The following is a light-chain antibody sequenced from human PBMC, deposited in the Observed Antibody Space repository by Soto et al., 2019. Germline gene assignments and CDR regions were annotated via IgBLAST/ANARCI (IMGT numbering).Light chain of an antibody. V-gene: IGKV3-11*01. Sequence: ELVLTQSPATLSLSPGEGATLSCSASQSVNNSLNGYQQKPGQAPRLLIYDASNRATGIPARFSGSMSGTDFTLSISSLEPEDFGVYYCQQRGNCPLSFGGGTTVEIK. CDR1: QSVNNS. CDR3: QQRGNCPLS. CDR2: DAS. J-gene: IGKJ4*01.